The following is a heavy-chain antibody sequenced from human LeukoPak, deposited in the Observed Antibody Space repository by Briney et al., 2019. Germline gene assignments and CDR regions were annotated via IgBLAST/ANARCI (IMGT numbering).Heavy chain of an antibody. J-gene: IGHJ3*02. CDR2: IYPGDSDT. CDR3: GRRQEQWLETDAFDI. D-gene: IGHD6-19*01. Sequence: GESLKISCKGSGYSFTSYWIGWVRQMPGKGLEWMGIIYPGDSDTRYCPSFQGQVPISADKSISTAYLQWSSVKASDTAMYYCGRRQEQWLETDAFDIWGQGTMVTVSS. CDR1: GYSFTSYW. V-gene: IGHV5-51*01.